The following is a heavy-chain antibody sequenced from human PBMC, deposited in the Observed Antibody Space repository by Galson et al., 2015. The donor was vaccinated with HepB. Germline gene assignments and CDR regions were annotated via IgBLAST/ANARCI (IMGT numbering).Heavy chain of an antibody. CDR3: ARGPRIVVVPAATPRRWYFDL. D-gene: IGHD2-2*01. Sequence: PGKGLEWIGEINHSGSTNYNPSLKSRVTISVDTSKNQFSLKLSSVTAADTAVYYCARGPRIVVVPAATPRRWYFDLWGRGTLVTVSS. J-gene: IGHJ2*01. V-gene: IGHV4-34*01. CDR2: INHSGST.